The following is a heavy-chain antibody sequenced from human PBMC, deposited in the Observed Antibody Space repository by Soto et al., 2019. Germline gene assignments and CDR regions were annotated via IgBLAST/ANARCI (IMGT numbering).Heavy chain of an antibody. D-gene: IGHD3-9*01. CDR3: ARDLTSYGMDV. Sequence: QVQLQESGPGLVKPSQTLSLTCTVSGGSINSGGYYWSWIRQHPGKGLEWIGYIYYSGSTYYNPSLKSRFTRSLXTSKNQFSLKLSSVTAADTAVYYCARDLTSYGMDVWGQGTTVTVSS. J-gene: IGHJ6*02. CDR1: GGSINSGGYY. V-gene: IGHV4-31*03. CDR2: IYYSGST.